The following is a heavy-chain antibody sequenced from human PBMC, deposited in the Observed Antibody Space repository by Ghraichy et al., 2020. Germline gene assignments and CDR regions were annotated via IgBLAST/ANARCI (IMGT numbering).Heavy chain of an antibody. D-gene: IGHD6-6*01. J-gene: IGHJ6*02. CDR3: ARDLSASIAGSYGMDV. CDR2: ISAYNGNT. V-gene: IGHV1-18*01. CDR1: GYTFTSYG. Sequence: ASVKVSCKASGYTFTSYGTCWVRQAPGQGLEWMGWISAYNGNTNYAQKLQGRVTMTTDTSTSTAYMELRSLRSDDTAVYYCARDLSASIAGSYGMDVWGQGTTVTVSS.